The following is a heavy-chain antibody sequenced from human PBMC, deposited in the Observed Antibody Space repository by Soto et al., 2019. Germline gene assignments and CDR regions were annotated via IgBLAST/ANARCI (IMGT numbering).Heavy chain of an antibody. CDR3: ARDFAYFDS. CDR2: IYYSGST. J-gene: IGHJ4*02. Sequence: PETLSLTCTVSGGSISSSSYYWGWIRQPPGKGLEWIGSIYYSGSTYYNPSLKSRVTISVDTSKNQFSLNLDSVTAADTAVYFCARDFAYFDSWGQGTLVTVSS. D-gene: IGHD3-3*01. V-gene: IGHV4-39*07. CDR1: GGSISSSSYY.